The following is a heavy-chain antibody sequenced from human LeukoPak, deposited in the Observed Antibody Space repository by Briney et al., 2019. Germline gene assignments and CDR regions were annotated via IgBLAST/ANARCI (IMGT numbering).Heavy chain of an antibody. Sequence: GGSLRLSCAASGFTFSTYSMNWVRQAPGKGLEWVSSISSSSSYIYYTDSVKRRVNISRDNAKKSLYLQMNSLRAEDTAVYYCAELGITMIGGVWGKGTTVTISS. D-gene: IGHD3-10*02. CDR1: GFTFSTYS. CDR3: AELGITMIGGV. CDR2: ISSSSSYI. J-gene: IGHJ6*04. V-gene: IGHV3-21*01.